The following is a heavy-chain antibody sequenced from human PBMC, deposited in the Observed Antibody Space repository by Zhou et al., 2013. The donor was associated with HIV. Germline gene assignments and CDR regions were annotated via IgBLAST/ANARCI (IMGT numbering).Heavy chain of an antibody. CDR1: GYTFTSYD. CDR3: ARGWGWFANYYYYGMDV. V-gene: IGHV1-8*03. CDR2: MNPNSGKT. J-gene: IGHJ6*02. D-gene: IGHD3-10*01. Sequence: QVQLVQSGAEVKKPGASVKVSCKASGYTFTSYDINWVRQATGQGLEWMGWMNPNSGKTGYAQKFQGRVTITRNTSISTAYMELSSLRSEDMAVYYCARGWGWFANYYYYGMDVWGQGTTVTVSS.